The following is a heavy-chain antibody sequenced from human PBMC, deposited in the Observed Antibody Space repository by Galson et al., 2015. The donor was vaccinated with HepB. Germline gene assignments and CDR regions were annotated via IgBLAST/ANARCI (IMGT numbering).Heavy chain of an antibody. V-gene: IGHV4-38-2*02. Sequence: ETLSLTCTVSGYSISSGYYWGWIRQPPGKGLEWIGSIYHSGSTYYNPSLKSRVTISVDTSKNQFSLKLSSVTAADTAVYYCASHVLLWFGELDYWGQGTLVTVTS. D-gene: IGHD3-10*01. CDR1: GYSISSGYY. CDR3: ASHVLLWFGELDY. CDR2: IYHSGST. J-gene: IGHJ4*02.